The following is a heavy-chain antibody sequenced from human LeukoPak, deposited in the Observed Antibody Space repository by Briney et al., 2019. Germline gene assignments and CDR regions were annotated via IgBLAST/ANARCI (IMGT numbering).Heavy chain of an antibody. V-gene: IGHV3-23*01. CDR1: GFTFSSYA. D-gene: IGHD3-10*01. CDR3: EVLLWFGEPKDYYYYSMDV. Sequence: PGGSLRLSCAASGFTFSSYAMSWVRQAPGKGLEWVSAISGSGGSTYYADSVKGRFTISRDNSKNTLYLQMNSLRAEDTAVYYCEVLLWFGEPKDYYYYSMDVWGKGTPVPVSS. CDR2: ISGSGGST. J-gene: IGHJ6*03.